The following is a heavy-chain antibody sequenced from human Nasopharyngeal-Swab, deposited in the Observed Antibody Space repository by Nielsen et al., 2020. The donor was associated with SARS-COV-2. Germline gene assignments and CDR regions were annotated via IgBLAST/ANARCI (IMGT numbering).Heavy chain of an antibody. CDR3: ARDGFWGLRLGELSLYLAGMDV. V-gene: IGHV1-46*01. CDR1: GYTFTGYY. Sequence: ASVKVSCKASGYTFTGYYMHWVRQAPGQGLEWMGIINPSGGSTSYAQKFQGRVTMTRDTSTSTVYMELSSLGSEDTAVYYCARDGFWGLRLGELSLYLAGMDVWGQGTTVTVSS. CDR2: INPSGGST. J-gene: IGHJ6*02. D-gene: IGHD3-16*02.